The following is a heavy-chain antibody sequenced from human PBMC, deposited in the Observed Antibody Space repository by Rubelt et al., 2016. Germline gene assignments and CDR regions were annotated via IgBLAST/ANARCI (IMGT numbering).Heavy chain of an antibody. D-gene: IGHD4-17*01. CDR1: GGSISGSSYY. J-gene: IGHJ4*02. CDR2: IYYSGST. V-gene: IGHV4-39*01. CDR3: ARRSYGDFDY. Sequence: QLQLQESGPGLVKPSETLSLTCSVSGGSISGSSYYWVWFRQPPGKGLEWIGSIYYSGSTYYNPSLKSRVTISVDTSKNQFSLRRSSGTAADTAVYYCARRSYGDFDYWGQGTLVTVSS.